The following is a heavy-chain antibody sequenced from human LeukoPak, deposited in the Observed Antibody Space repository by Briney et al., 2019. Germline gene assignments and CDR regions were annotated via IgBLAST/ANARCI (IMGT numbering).Heavy chain of an antibody. CDR3: ASVGALIY. CDR1: GFTVSSNY. CDR2: ISSSSSYI. D-gene: IGHD1-26*01. J-gene: IGHJ4*02. V-gene: IGHV3-21*01. Sequence: GGSLRLSCAASGFTVSSNYMSWVRQAPGKGLEWVSSISSSSSYIYYADSVKGRFTISRDNAKNSLYLQMNSLRAEDTAVYYCASVGALIYWGQGTLVTVSS.